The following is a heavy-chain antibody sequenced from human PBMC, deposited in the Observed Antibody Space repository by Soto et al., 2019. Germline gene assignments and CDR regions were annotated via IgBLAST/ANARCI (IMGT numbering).Heavy chain of an antibody. CDR2: IKQDGSEK. CDR1: GFTFSSYW. V-gene: IGHV3-7*02. J-gene: IGHJ4*02. CDR3: GPRKGDPFT. D-gene: IGHD3-16*01. Sequence: GGSLGLSCAASGFTFSSYWMSWVRQAPGKGLEWVANIKQDGSEKYYVDTVKGRFTISRDNAKNSLYLQMNSLKAEDTAVYYCGPRKGDPFTWGPGTLVTVSS.